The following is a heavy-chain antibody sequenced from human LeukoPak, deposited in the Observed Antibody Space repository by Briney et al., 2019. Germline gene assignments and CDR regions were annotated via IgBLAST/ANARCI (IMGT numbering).Heavy chain of an antibody. V-gene: IGHV3-23*01. Sequence: PGGSLRLSCTASGFPFSDYAMSWVRQAPGKGLEWVSVTTGSGITTYYADSVKGRFTISRDNSKNTLSLQMNSLRAEDTAVYYCAKDPKQQLVLQFDPWGQGTLVTVSS. CDR3: AKDPKQQLVLQFDP. CDR2: TTGSGITT. CDR1: GFPFSDYA. D-gene: IGHD6-13*01. J-gene: IGHJ5*02.